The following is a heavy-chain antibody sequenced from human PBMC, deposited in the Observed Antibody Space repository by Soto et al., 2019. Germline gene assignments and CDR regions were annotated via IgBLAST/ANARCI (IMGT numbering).Heavy chain of an antibody. J-gene: IGHJ6*02. CDR2: IYYSGST. V-gene: IGHV4-59*01. CDR3: ARDLRFLGDYVPNYYYYYGMDV. Sequence: PSETLSLTCTVSGGSISSYYWSWIRQPPGKGLEWIGYIYYSGSTNYNPSLKSRVTISVDTSKNQFSLKLSSVTAADTAVYYCARDLRFLGDYVPNYYYYYGMDVWGQGTTVTVSS. CDR1: GGSISSYY. D-gene: IGHD4-17*01.